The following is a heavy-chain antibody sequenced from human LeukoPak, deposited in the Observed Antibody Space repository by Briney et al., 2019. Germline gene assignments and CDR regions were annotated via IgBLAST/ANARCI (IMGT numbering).Heavy chain of an antibody. CDR1: GYSISSGYY. J-gene: IGHJ4*02. D-gene: IGHD5-18*01. CDR2: IYHSGST. CDR3: ASQRGYSYGYRAY. Sequence: SETLSLTCAVSGYSISSGYYWCWIRQPPGKGLEWIGSIYHSGSTYYNPSLKSRVTISVDTSKNQFSLKLSSVTAADTAVYYCASQRGYSYGYRAYWGQGTLVTVSS. V-gene: IGHV4-38-2*01.